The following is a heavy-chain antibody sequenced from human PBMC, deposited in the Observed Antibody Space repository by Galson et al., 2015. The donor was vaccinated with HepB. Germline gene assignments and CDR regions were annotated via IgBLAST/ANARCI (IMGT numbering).Heavy chain of an antibody. V-gene: IGHV3-23*01. J-gene: IGHJ5*01. CDR3: AKGYGLFDS. CDR1: GFAFESHA. Sequence: SLRLSCAASGFAFESHAMSWVRQAPGGGLEWISGITGKGDSTFYADSVKGRFTVSKDNSHNMLYLQMNSLRAEDAGLYFCAKGYGLFDSWGQGILVTVSS. D-gene: IGHD5-18*01. CDR2: ITGKGDST.